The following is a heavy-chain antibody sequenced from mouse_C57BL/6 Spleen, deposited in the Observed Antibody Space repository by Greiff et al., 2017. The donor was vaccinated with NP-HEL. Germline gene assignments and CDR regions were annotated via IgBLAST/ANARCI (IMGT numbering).Heavy chain of an antibody. CDR3: AIGGSPAWFAY. CDR1: GYTFTSYW. Sequence: QVQLQQPGAELVKPGASVKVSCKASGYTFTSYWMHWVKQRPGQGLEWIGRIHPSDRDTNYNPKFNGKATLTVDKSSSTAYMQLSSLTSEDSAGYYCAIGGSPAWFAYWGQGTLVTVSA. J-gene: IGHJ3*01. CDR2: IHPSDRDT. D-gene: IGHD1-1*01. V-gene: IGHV1-74*01.